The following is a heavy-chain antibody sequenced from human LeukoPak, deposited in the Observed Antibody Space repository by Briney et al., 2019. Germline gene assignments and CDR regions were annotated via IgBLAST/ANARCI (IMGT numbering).Heavy chain of an antibody. Sequence: SQTLSLTCTVSGVSISSSYSYWGWIRQPPGKGLEWIARIYYSGNTYYNASLKSQVSISIDTSKNQFALRLTYVTAADTAVYYCARESGSSGTDYWGQGTMVTVSS. V-gene: IGHV4-39*02. D-gene: IGHD3-10*01. J-gene: IGHJ4*02. CDR3: ARESGSSGTDY. CDR1: GVSISSSYSY. CDR2: IYYSGNT.